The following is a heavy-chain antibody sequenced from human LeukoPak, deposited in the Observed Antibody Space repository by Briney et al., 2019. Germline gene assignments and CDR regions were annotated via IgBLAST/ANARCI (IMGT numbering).Heavy chain of an antibody. D-gene: IGHD2-21*01. CDR2: IRQDGSEK. J-gene: IGHJ5*02. CDR1: GFTFSTYW. CDR3: ARDHCGGDWLCPDSWFDP. V-gene: IGHV3-7*01. Sequence: GGSLRLSCAASGFTFSTYWMSWVRQAPGKGLEWVANIRQDGSEKYYVDSVKGRFTISRDNAKNSLYLQMNSLRAEDTAVYYCARDHCGGDWLCPDSWFDPWGQGTLVTVSS.